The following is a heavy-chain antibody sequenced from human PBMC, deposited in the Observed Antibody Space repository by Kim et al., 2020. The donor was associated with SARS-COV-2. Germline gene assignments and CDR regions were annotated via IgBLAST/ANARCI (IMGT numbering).Heavy chain of an antibody. D-gene: IGHD5-18*01. V-gene: IGHV4-34*01. CDR1: GGSFSGYY. Sequence: SETLSLTCAVYGGSFSGYYWSWIRQPPGKGLEWIGEINHSGSTNYNPSLKSRVTISVDTSKNQFSLKLSSVTAADTAVYYCARGLFYRGSGYSYGLTNYYGMDVWGQGTTVTVSS. J-gene: IGHJ6*02. CDR3: ARGLFYRGSGYSYGLTNYYGMDV. CDR2: INHSGST.